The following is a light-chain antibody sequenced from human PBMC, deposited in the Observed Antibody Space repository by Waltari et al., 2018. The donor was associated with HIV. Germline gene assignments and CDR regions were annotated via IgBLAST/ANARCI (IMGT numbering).Light chain of an antibody. V-gene: IGLV2-14*01. CDR1: SSDIGAYNY. CDR3: SSFTTTNSLL. CDR2: EVS. Sequence: QSALTQPASVSGSPGQSITVSCTGTSSDIGAYNYVSWYQQTPGTAPKLGIYEVSNRPSGISNRFYGAKSGNTASLTISGLQTEDEADFYCSSFTTTNSLLFGGGTKVTVL. J-gene: IGLJ2*01.